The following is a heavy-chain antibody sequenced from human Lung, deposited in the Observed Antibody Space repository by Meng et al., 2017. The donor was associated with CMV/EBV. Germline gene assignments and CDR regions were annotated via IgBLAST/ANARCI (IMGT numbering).Heavy chain of an antibody. V-gene: IGHV3-48*03. Sequence: SCAASGFRFSSYEINWVRQTPGKGLEWVSYISGSGDTTNYADSVKGRFTIPRDNAKNSLYLQMNSLRTEDTAVYYCVREGGRMGGNYYYGLVFWGQGXTVTVSS. CDR1: GFRFSSYE. J-gene: IGHJ6*02. CDR2: ISGSGDTT. D-gene: IGHD1-26*01. CDR3: VREGGRMGGNYYYGLVF.